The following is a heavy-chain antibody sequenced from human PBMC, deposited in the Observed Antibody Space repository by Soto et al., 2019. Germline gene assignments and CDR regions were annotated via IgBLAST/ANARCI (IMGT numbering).Heavy chain of an antibody. D-gene: IGHD6-19*01. Sequence: PSETLSLTCTVSGGSISSSSYYWGWIRQPPGKGLEWIGNIYYSGSTYYNPSLKSRVTISVDTSKNQFSLILSSVTAADTAVYYCAREEGGWYGAFDLWGQGTTVTVSS. V-gene: IGHV4-39*07. J-gene: IGHJ3*01. CDR2: IYYSGST. CDR3: AREEGGWYGAFDL. CDR1: GGSISSSSYY.